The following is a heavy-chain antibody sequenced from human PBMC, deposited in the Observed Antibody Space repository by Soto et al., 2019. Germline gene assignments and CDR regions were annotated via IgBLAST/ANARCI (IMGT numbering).Heavy chain of an antibody. CDR1: CFTFSNYG. Sequence: QSGGSLRLSCAASCFTFSNYGMHWVRQAPGKGLEWVAIIWHDGNNKYYADSVRGRLIISRDNSKNRLYLQMNSLRAEDTAVYYCASDLVGASDSYGLDVWGQGTPVTVSS. CDR2: IWHDGNNK. V-gene: IGHV3-33*01. J-gene: IGHJ6*02. D-gene: IGHD1-26*01. CDR3: ASDLVGASDSYGLDV.